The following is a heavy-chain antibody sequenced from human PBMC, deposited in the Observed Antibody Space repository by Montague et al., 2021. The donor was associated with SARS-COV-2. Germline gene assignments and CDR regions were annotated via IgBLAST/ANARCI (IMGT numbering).Heavy chain of an antibody. CDR3: ANGSHIYETRALRTGWFDP. J-gene: IGHJ5*02. D-gene: IGHD7-27*01. V-gene: IGHV4-34*12. CDR1: GASFSGYH. CDR2: VINCGKT. Sequence: SETLSLTCAVYGASFSGYHWSWIRKSPARGKDRIGVVINCGKTSSYSNPPSRLTMSVDTYKKQFSLRLSSVTAADTAVYFCANGSHIYETRALRTGWFDPWGQGTLVTVSS.